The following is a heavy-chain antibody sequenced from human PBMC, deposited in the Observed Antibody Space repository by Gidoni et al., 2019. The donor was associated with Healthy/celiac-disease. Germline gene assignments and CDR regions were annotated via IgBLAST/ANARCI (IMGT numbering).Heavy chain of an antibody. Sequence: QITLKESGPTLGKHPQTLPLTYTFSGFSLSTSGVGVGWIRQPPGKALEWLALIYWNDDKRYSPSLKSRVTITNDTSKNQVVLTMTNMDPVDTATYYCAHSGSWFGEPYFDYWGQGTLVTVSS. D-gene: IGHD3-10*01. CDR3: AHSGSWFGEPYFDY. J-gene: IGHJ4*02. CDR1: GFSLSTSGVG. V-gene: IGHV2-5*01. CDR2: IYWNDDK.